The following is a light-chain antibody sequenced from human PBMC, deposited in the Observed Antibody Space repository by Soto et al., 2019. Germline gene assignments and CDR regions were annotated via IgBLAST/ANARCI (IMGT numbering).Light chain of an antibody. Sequence: QPVLTQPPSTSGTPGQRVTISCSGSTSNIGRNSVFLYQQFPGTAPKLLIYGTNLRPSGGPDRFSGSKSGTSASLAISGLRSEGEADYYCAAWDDSLSGVVFGGGTQLTVL. J-gene: IGLJ2*01. CDR3: AAWDDSLSGVV. V-gene: IGLV1-47*01. CDR1: TSNIGRNS. CDR2: GTN.